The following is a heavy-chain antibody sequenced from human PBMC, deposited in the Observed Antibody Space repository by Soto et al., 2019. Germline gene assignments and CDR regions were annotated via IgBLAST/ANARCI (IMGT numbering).Heavy chain of an antibody. D-gene: IGHD4-17*01. CDR2: IIPILGIA. V-gene: IGHV1-69*02. Sequence: GASVKVSCKASGGTFSSYTISWVRQAPGQGLEWMGRIIPILGIANYAQKFQGRVTITADKSTSTAYMELRSLLSEDTAVYYCARGHEYGGNSDAFDIWGQGTVVTVSS. CDR1: GGTFSSYT. J-gene: IGHJ3*02. CDR3: ARGHEYGGNSDAFDI.